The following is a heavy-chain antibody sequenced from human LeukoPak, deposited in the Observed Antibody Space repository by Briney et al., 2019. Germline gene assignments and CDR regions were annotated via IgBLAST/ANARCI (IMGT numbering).Heavy chain of an antibody. J-gene: IGHJ4*02. CDR2: ISGSGGST. CDR3: ARDPLSTVSYYFDY. V-gene: IGHV3-23*01. Sequence: GGSLRLSCAASGFTFSSYAMSWVRQAPGKGLEWVSAISGSGGSTYYADSVKGRFTISRDNSKNTLYLQMNSLRAEDTAVYYCARDPLSTVSYYFDYWGQGTLVTVSS. CDR1: GFTFSSYA.